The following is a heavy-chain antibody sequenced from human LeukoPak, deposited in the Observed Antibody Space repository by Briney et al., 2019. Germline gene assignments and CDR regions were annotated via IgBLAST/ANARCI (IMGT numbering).Heavy chain of an antibody. V-gene: IGHV3-7*03. Sequence: GGSLRLSCAASGFTFSSYWMSWVRQAPGKGLEWVANINQDGSEKYYVDSVQGRFTISRDDAQNSLYLQMNSLRAEDTAVYYCARAPGGRSSTYLHIVVVPAATLAPFDYWGQGTLVTVSS. CDR1: GFTFSSYW. CDR3: ARAPGGRSSTYLHIVVVPAATLAPFDY. D-gene: IGHD2-2*01. CDR2: INQDGSEK. J-gene: IGHJ4*02.